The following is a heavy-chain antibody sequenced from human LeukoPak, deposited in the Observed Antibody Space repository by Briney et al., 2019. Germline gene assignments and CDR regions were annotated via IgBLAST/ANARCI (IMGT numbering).Heavy chain of an antibody. CDR1: GFTVSREY. CDR2: IYSDGRT. J-gene: IGHJ3*02. CDR3: ARGVAGAFDI. Sequence: PGGSLRLSCAGSGFTVSREYMSWVRQATGRGLAWVSVIYSDGRTYYADSVKGRFTISRDNSKNSVSLQMNRLRTYDTAVYYCARGVAGAFDIWGQGTLVTVSS. V-gene: IGHV3-66*02.